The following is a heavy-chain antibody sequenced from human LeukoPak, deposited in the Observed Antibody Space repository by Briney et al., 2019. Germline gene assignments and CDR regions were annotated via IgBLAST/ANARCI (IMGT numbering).Heavy chain of an antibody. V-gene: IGHV1-2*02. CDR1: GYTFTGYY. J-gene: IGHJ4*02. CDR3: ARVHDSSGYSDY. D-gene: IGHD3-22*01. CDR2: INPNSGGT. Sequence: ASVKLSCKASGYTFTGYYMHWVRQAPGQGLEWMGWINPNSGGTNYAQKFQGRVTMTRDTSISKAYMELSRLRSDDMAVYYCARVHDSSGYSDYWGQGTLVTVSS.